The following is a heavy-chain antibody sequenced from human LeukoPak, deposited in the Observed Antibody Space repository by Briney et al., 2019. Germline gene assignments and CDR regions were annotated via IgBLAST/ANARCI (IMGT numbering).Heavy chain of an antibody. D-gene: IGHD3-9*01. CDR2: IYPGDSDT. CDR1: GYSFTSYW. V-gene: IGHV5-51*01. J-gene: IGHJ4*02. CDR3: ASADHYDILTGYYLYGQY. Sequence: GESLKISCKGSGYSFTSYWIGWVRQMPGKGLEWMGIIYPGDSDTRYSPSFQGQVTISADKSISTAYLQWSSLKASDTAMYYCASADHYDILTGYYLYGQYWGQGTLVTVSS.